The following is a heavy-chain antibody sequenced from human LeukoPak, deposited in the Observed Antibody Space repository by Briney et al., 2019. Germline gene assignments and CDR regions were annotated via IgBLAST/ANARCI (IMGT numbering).Heavy chain of an antibody. CDR3: ARPKYVAFGGVIAPGGYYFDY. Sequence: GGSLRLSCAASGFTFSSYEMNWVRQAPGKGLEWVSYISSSGSTIYYADSVKGRFTISRDDAKNSLYLQMNSLRAEDTAVYYCARPKYVAFGGVIAPGGYYFDYWGQGTLVTVSS. CDR2: ISSSGSTI. V-gene: IGHV3-48*03. J-gene: IGHJ4*02. CDR1: GFTFSSYE. D-gene: IGHD3-16*02.